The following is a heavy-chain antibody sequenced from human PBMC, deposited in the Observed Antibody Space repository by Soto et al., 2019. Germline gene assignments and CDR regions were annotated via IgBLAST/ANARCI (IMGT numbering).Heavy chain of an antibody. D-gene: IGHD3-10*01. Sequence: QVQLVESGGGVVQPGRSLRLSCAASGFTFSSYGTHWVRQAPGKGLEWVAVIWYDGSNKYYADSVKGRFTISRDNSKNTLYLQMNSLRAEDTAVYYCARDSAEYYGSGSYSPPGYWGQGTLVTVSS. CDR1: GFTFSSYG. V-gene: IGHV3-33*01. J-gene: IGHJ4*02. CDR2: IWYDGSNK. CDR3: ARDSAEYYGSGSYSPPGY.